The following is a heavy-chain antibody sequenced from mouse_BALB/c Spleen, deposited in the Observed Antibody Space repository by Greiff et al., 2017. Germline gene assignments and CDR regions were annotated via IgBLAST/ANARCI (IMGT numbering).Heavy chain of an antibody. CDR1: GFTFTDYY. D-gene: IGHD2-4*01. V-gene: IGHV7-3*02. Sequence: EVQVVESGGGLVQPGGSLRLSCATSGFTFTDYYLSWVRQPPGKALEWLGFIRNKANGYTTEYSASVKGRFTISRDNSQSILYLQMNTLRAEDSATYYCARDGSYYDYHYAMDYWGQGTSVTVSS. J-gene: IGHJ4*01. CDR2: IRNKANGYTT. CDR3: ARDGSYYDYHYAMDY.